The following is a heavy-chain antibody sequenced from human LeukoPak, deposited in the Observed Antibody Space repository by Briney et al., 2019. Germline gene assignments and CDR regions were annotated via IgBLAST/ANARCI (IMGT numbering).Heavy chain of an antibody. D-gene: IGHD3-22*01. CDR3: ARVSYYYDSSGYYY. Sequence: PSETLSLTCGVDGGPFSGYYWSWIRQPPEKGLEWIGEIYHSGSTKYNPSLKSRVTMSVDTSKKQFSLKVSSVTAADTAVYYCARVSYYYDSSGYYYWGQGTLVTVSS. V-gene: IGHV4-34*01. CDR2: IYHSGST. J-gene: IGHJ4*02. CDR1: GGPFSGYY.